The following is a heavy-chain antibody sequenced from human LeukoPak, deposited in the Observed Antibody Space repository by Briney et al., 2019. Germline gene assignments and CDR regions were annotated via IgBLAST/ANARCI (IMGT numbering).Heavy chain of an antibody. CDR2: INPSGDST. D-gene: IGHD3-16*01. Sequence: ASVKVSCKASGYTFTNYYIHWVRQAPGQGLEWMGVINPSGDSTTYAQNFQGRVTMTRDTSTSTVYMELRSLRSEDTAIYYCAKLATSDTGETYWGQGTLVTVSS. CDR3: AKLATSDTGETY. V-gene: IGHV1-46*01. CDR1: GYTFTNYY. J-gene: IGHJ4*02.